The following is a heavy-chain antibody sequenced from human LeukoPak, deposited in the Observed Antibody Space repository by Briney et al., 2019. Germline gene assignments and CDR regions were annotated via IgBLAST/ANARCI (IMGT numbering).Heavy chain of an antibody. CDR3: ARGSIAAVWYWFDP. V-gene: IGHV3-33*01. D-gene: IGHD6-13*01. CDR1: GFTFSSYG. CDR2: VWDDGSSQ. Sequence: GRSLRLSCAASGFTFSSYGMHWVRQAPGKGLEWVAVVWDDGSSQNYADSVKGRFTISRDNSKNMLYLQMNSLRAEDTAVYYCARGSIAAVWYWFDPWGQGTLVTVSS. J-gene: IGHJ5*02.